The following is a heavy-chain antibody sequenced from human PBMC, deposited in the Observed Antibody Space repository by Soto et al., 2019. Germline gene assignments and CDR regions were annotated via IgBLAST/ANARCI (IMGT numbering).Heavy chain of an antibody. D-gene: IGHD6-13*01. J-gene: IGHJ3*02. CDR3: ARRAAAGDAFDI. CDR2: ISSSSSYI. Sequence: GGSLRLSCAASGFTFSSYSMNWVRQAPGKGLEWVSSISSSSSYIYYADSVKGRFTISRDNAKNSLYLQMNSLSAEDTALYYCARRAAAGDAFDIWGQGTMVTVSS. CDR1: GFTFSSYS. V-gene: IGHV3-21*01.